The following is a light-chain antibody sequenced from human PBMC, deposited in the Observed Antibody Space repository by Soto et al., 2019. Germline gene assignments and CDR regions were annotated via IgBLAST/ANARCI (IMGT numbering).Light chain of an antibody. Sequence: SYELTQPPSVSVAPGQTARITCGGNNIGSKSVHWYQQKPGQAPVLVVYADSDRPSGIPERFSGSNSGNTATLTISRVEYGDEDDYYCQVWDSSSDHSYVFGTGTKLTVL. CDR1: NIGSKS. CDR3: QVWDSSSDHSYV. CDR2: ADS. J-gene: IGLJ1*01. V-gene: IGLV3-21*02.